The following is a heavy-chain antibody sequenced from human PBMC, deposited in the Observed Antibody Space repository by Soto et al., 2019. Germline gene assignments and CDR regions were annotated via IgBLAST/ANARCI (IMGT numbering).Heavy chain of an antibody. CDR1: GFMFSDYD. Sequence: GGSLRLSCAASGFMFSDYDRSWIRQAPGKGLEWVSYISSGGRTIYYADSVKGRFTISRDNAKNSLYLQMNSLGGEDTAVYYCAKPVPGIAAAGGSEWFDPWGQGTLLTVSS. CDR3: AKPVPGIAAAGGSEWFDP. D-gene: IGHD6-13*01. CDR2: ISSGGRTI. J-gene: IGHJ5*02. V-gene: IGHV3-11*01.